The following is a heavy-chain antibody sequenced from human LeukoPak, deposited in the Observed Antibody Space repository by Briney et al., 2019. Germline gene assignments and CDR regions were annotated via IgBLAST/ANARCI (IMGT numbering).Heavy chain of an antibody. J-gene: IGHJ3*02. V-gene: IGHV4-59*01. CDR2: IYYSGST. D-gene: IGHD6-6*01. Sequence: SETLSLTCTVSGGSISSYCWSWIRQPPGKGLEWIAYIYYSGSTNYNPSLKSRVTISVDTSNNQFSLKPSSVPAADTAVYYCARGSVAARNDAFDIWGQGTMVTVSS. CDR1: GGSISSYC. CDR3: ARGSVAARNDAFDI.